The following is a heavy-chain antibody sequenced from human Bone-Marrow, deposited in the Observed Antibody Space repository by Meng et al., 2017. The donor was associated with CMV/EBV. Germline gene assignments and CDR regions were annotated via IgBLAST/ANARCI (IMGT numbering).Heavy chain of an antibody. J-gene: IGHJ4*02. Sequence: SETLSLTCTVSGGSISSYYWSWIRQPPGKGLEWIGYIYYSGSTNYNPSLKSRVTISVDTSKNQFSLKLSSVTAADTAVYYCARNIAAADFDYWGQGTRVTGSS. CDR3: ARNIAAADFDY. CDR2: IYYSGST. D-gene: IGHD6-13*01. V-gene: IGHV4-59*08. CDR1: GGSISSYY.